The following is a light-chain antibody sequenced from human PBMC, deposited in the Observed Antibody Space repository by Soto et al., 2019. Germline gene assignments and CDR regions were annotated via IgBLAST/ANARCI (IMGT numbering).Light chain of an antibody. CDR1: SSDIGDYDY. Sequence: QSALTQPPSASGSPGQSVTISCTGTSSDIGDYDYVSWYQQHPGKAPKLIIYEVTKRPSGVPDRFSGSKSGNSASLTVSGLQAEDEGDYFCSSYARRNNVLFGGGTKLTVL. J-gene: IGLJ2*01. CDR2: EVT. V-gene: IGLV2-8*01. CDR3: SSYARRNNVL.